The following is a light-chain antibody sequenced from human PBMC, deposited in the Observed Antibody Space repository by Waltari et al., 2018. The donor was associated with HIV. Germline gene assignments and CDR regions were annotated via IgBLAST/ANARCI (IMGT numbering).Light chain of an antibody. CDR2: GAS. Sequence: EIVMTQSPATLSVFPGDTVALPCRASQYVKYNLAWYPQYSCQAPRRIVYGASTMATGIPARFSGSGSGTEVTLTISSLQSEDFAVYHGQQYYDWPRTFGQGTKVEIK. V-gene: IGKV3-15*01. CDR1: QYVKYN. J-gene: IGKJ1*01. CDR3: QQYYDWPRT.